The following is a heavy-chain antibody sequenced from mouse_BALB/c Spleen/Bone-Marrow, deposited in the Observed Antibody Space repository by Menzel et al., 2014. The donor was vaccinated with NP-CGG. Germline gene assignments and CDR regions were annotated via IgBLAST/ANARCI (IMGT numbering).Heavy chain of an antibody. CDR2: IHPGSGGA. J-gene: IGHJ3*01. CDR1: GYTFTDYE. V-gene: IGHV1-15*01. D-gene: IGHD2-4*01. CDR3: TREGLRGAGSAY. Sequence: VNLVESGAELVRPGASVKLSCKALGYTFTDYEMHWVKQTPVHGLEWIGTIHPGSGGAAYNQKFKGKATLTADKSSSTAYMELSSLTSEDSAVYYCTREGLRGAGSAYWGQGTLVTVSA.